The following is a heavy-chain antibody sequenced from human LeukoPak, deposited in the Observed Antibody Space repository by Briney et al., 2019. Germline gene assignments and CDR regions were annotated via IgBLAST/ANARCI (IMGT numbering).Heavy chain of an antibody. D-gene: IGHD3-3*01. J-gene: IGHJ3*02. CDR1: GFTFSSYW. CDR2: IKQDGSEK. Sequence: GGSLRLSCAASGFTFSSYWMSWVRQAPGKGLEWVANIKQDGSEKYYVDSVKGRFTISRDNAKNSLYLQMNSLRAEDTAVYYCARERLRFLEWLPPSDAFDIWGQGTMVTVSS. V-gene: IGHV3-7*01. CDR3: ARERLRFLEWLPPSDAFDI.